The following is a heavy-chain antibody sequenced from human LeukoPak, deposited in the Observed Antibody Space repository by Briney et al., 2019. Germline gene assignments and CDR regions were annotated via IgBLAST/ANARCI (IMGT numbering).Heavy chain of an antibody. J-gene: IGHJ5*02. CDR3: ARLDKSPDLLPQGFDP. Sequence: ASVTVSCKASGYTFTGYYIHWVRQAPGQGLEWMGWINPKSGGTNYAQKFQGRVTMIRDTSISTAYMDLSSLRSDDTAVYYCARLDKSPDLLPQGFDPWGQGTLVTVSS. V-gene: IGHV1-2*02. CDR1: GYTFTGYY. CDR2: INPKSGGT.